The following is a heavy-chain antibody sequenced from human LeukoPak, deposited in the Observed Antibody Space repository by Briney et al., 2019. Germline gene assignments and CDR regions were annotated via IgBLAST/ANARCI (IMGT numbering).Heavy chain of an antibody. V-gene: IGHV4-39*07. CDR1: GGSISSGGYY. CDR2: INHSGST. Sequence: SSETLSLTCTVSGGSISSGGYYWSWIRQPPGKGLEWIGEINHSGSTNHNPSLKSRVTISVDTSKNQFSLKLSSVTAADTAVYYCARGVCSGGSCLDYWGQGTLVTVSS. D-gene: IGHD2-15*01. CDR3: ARGVCSGGSCLDY. J-gene: IGHJ4*02.